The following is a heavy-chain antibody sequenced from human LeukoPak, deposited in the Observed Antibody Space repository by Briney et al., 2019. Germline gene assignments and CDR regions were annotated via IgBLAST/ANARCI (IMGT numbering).Heavy chain of an antibody. Sequence: ASVKVSCKASGYTFRGNYIHWLRQAPGQGLEWMGWIDANNGDTKSAQKFQGRVTMSRDTSISTAYMDLSSLSPDDAAVYYCARDPSSVTLYFFDYWGKGTLVTVSS. CDR3: ARDPSSVTLYFFDY. D-gene: IGHD4-11*01. V-gene: IGHV1-2*02. CDR2: IDANNGDT. CDR1: GYTFRGNY. J-gene: IGHJ4*02.